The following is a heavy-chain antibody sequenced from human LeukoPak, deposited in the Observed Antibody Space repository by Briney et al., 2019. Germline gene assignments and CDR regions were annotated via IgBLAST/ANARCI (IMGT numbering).Heavy chain of an antibody. J-gene: IGHJ6*03. Sequence: PGGSLRLSCAASGFTFSSYGMHWVRQAPGKGLEWVAFIRYDGSNKYYADSVKGRFTISRDNSKNTLYLQMNSLRAEDTAVYYCAKDGNYYGSDAFYYYYYMDVWGKGTTVTISS. CDR2: IRYDGSNK. CDR3: AKDGNYYGSDAFYYYYYMDV. D-gene: IGHD3-10*01. CDR1: GFTFSSYG. V-gene: IGHV3-30*02.